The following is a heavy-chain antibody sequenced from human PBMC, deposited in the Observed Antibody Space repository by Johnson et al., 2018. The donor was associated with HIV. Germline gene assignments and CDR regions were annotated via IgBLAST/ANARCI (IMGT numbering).Heavy chain of an antibody. CDR1: GFTFSNYA. J-gene: IGHJ3*02. CDR2: ISGSGSTI. D-gene: IGHD1-7*01. CDR3: ARGTHNWNYHGENYAFDI. Sequence: EVQLVESGGGVVQPGRSLRLSCTASGFTFSNYALHWVRQVPGKGLEWVSYISGSGSTIYYADPVKGRFTISRVNAKNSLYLQMNSLRAADTAVYYCARGTHNWNYHGENYAFDIWGQGTVVAVSS. V-gene: IGHV3-48*03.